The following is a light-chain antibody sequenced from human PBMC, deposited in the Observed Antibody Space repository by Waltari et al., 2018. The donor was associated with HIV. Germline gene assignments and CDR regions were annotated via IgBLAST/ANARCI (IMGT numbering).Light chain of an antibody. CDR2: RTK. J-gene: IGLJ3*02. V-gene: IGLV8-61*01. CDR1: SGSVSTSYY. Sequence: QTVVTQEPSFSVSPGGTVTLTCGLSSGSVSTSYYPSWYQQTPGQGPTPPHHRTKPCLSGVPDRFSGSIVGNKAALTITGAQADDESDYYFVLYMGSGLWVFGGGTKLTVL. CDR3: VLYMGSGLWV.